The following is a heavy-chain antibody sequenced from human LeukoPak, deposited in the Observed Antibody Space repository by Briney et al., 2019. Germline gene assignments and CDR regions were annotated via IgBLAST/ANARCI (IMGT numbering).Heavy chain of an antibody. Sequence: VGSLRLSCAASGFTFSSNSMNWVRQAPGKGLEWVSSISSSSSYIYYADSVKGRFTISRDNAKNSLYLQMNSLRAEDTAVYYCAREGSSSPKDVWGQGTTVTVSS. D-gene: IGHD6-13*01. CDR3: AREGSSSPKDV. V-gene: IGHV3-21*01. CDR2: ISSSSSYI. CDR1: GFTFSSNS. J-gene: IGHJ6*02.